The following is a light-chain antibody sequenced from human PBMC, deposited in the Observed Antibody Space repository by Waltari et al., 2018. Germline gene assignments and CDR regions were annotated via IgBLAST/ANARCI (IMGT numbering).Light chain of an antibody. J-gene: IGKJ1*01. CDR2: AAS. Sequence: DIQMTQSPSSVSASVGDRVTIVCRASQVISNWLAWYQQKPGKAPKLLIYAASVLQTGVPSRFSGSGSGTDFTLTITTLQPEDFATYFCQQGASFPPTFGQGTKVEVK. CDR1: QVISNW. V-gene: IGKV1-12*01. CDR3: QQGASFPPT.